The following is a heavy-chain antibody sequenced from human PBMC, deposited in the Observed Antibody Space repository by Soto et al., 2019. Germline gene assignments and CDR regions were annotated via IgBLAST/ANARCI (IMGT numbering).Heavy chain of an antibody. CDR1: GGSISSSSYY. CDR2: IYYSGST. V-gene: IGHV4-39*01. D-gene: IGHD2-15*01. J-gene: IGHJ6*02. CDR3: AGGSYYYYYGMDV. Sequence: PSETLSLTCTVSGGSISSSSYYWGWIRQPPGKGLEWIGSIYYSGSTYYNPSLKSRVTISVDTSKNQFSLKLSSVTAADTAVYYCAGGSYYYYYGMDVWGQGTTVTVS.